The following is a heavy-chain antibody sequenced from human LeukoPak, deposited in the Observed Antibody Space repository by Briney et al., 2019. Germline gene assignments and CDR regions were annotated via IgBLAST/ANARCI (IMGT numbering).Heavy chain of an antibody. Sequence: GASVKVSFKASGYTFTSYYRHWVRQAPGQGIGWMGIINPSGGSTSYAQKFQGRTMTRDTSTSTVYMELSSLRSEDTAVYYCARAQIVATIWRHYFDYWGQGTLVTVSS. CDR2: INPSGGST. CDR1: GYTFTSYY. CDR3: ARAQIVATIWRHYFDY. V-gene: IGHV1-46*01. D-gene: IGHD5-12*01. J-gene: IGHJ4*02.